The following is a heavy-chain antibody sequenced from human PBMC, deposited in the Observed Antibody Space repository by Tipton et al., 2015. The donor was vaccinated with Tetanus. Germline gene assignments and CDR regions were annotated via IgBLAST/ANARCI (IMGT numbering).Heavy chain of an antibody. J-gene: IGHJ3*02. CDR2: ISGRTSHI. Sequence: SLRLSCAASGFAFSSYSMNWVRQAPGKGLEWVSFISGRTSHIYYADSVKGRFTISRDNAKNSFFLQRNSLRAEDTAIYFCARDRSLVDFWTFFPGAFDMWGQGTMVTVSS. CDR3: ARDRSLVDFWTFFPGAFDM. CDR1: GFAFSSYS. D-gene: IGHD3/OR15-3a*01. V-gene: IGHV3-21*01.